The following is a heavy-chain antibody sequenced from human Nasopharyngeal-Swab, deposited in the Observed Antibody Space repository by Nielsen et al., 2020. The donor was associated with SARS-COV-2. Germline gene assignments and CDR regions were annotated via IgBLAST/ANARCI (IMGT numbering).Heavy chain of an antibody. V-gene: IGHV3-48*03. J-gene: IGHJ4*02. CDR3: VRELDYFDS. CDR2: ISGGGDTI. D-gene: IGHD1-1*01. CDR1: GFTFSFYE. Sequence: GGSLRLSCAASGFTFSFYEMNWVRQAPGKGLEWVAFISGGGDTIFYADSVKGRFTISRDDAKNSLYLQLNTLRVEDTAVYYCVRELDYFDSWGQGTLVTVS.